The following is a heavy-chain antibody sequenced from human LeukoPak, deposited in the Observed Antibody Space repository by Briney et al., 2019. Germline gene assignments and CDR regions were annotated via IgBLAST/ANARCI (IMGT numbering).Heavy chain of an antibody. CDR3: AREGEDVEMAN. Sequence: GASVKVSCKASGGTFSSYAISWVRQAPGQGLEWMGRIIPIFGIANYAQKFQGRVTITADKSMSTVYMELSSLRSEDTAVYYCAREGEDVEMANWGQGTLVTVSS. V-gene: IGHV1-69*04. CDR2: IIPIFGIA. D-gene: IGHD5-24*01. J-gene: IGHJ4*02. CDR1: GGTFSSYA.